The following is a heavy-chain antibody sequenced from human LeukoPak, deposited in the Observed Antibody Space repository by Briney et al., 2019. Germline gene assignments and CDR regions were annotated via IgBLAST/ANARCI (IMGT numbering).Heavy chain of an antibody. Sequence: GASVTVSCKASGGTFSIYAISWVRQAPGQGLEWMGGIIPIFGTANYAQKFQGRVTITADESTSTAYMELSSLRSEDTAVYYCASATLRCSGGSCYEMDVWGKGTTVTVSS. D-gene: IGHD2-15*01. J-gene: IGHJ6*04. V-gene: IGHV1-69*13. CDR2: IIPIFGTA. CDR3: ASATLRCSGGSCYEMDV. CDR1: GGTFSIYA.